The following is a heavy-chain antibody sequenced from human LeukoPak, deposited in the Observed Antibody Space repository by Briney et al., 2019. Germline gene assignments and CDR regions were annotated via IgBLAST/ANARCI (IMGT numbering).Heavy chain of an antibody. J-gene: IGHJ4*02. Sequence: GGSLRLSCAASGFTFSDYYMNWVRQAPGKGLEWVSYISSSGSTIYYADSVKGRFTISRDNAKNSLYLQMNSLRAEDTAVYYCARGGRREYCSGGSCYSGVAYWGQGTLVTVS. CDR2: ISSSGSTI. CDR1: GFTFSDYY. D-gene: IGHD2-15*01. CDR3: ARGGRREYCSGGSCYSGVAY. V-gene: IGHV3-11*01.